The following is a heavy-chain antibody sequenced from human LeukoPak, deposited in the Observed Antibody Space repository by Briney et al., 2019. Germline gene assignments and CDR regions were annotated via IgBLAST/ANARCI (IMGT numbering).Heavy chain of an antibody. CDR2: INAGNGNT. J-gene: IGHJ4*02. V-gene: IGHV1-3*03. CDR1: GYTFTSYA. D-gene: IGHD5-12*01. Sequence: ASVKVSCKASGYTFTSYAMHWVRQAPGQRLEWMGWINAGNGNTKYSQEFQGRVTITRDTSASTAYMELSSLRSEDMAVYYCARSVVFYSGYEAAHFDYWGQGTLVTVSS. CDR3: ARSVVFYSGYEAAHFDY.